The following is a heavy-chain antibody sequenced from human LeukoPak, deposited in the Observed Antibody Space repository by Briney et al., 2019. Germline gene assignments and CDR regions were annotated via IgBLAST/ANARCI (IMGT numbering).Heavy chain of an antibody. Sequence: SETLSLTCTVSGGSISSGDYYWSWIRQPPGKGLEWIGYIYYSGSTYYNPSLKSRVTISVDTSKNQFSLKLSSVTAADTAVYYCARELWSGVGGGGEPAVDWFDPWGQGTLVTVSS. CDR1: GGSISSGDYY. CDR3: ARELWSGVGGGGEPAVDWFDP. D-gene: IGHD3-3*01. J-gene: IGHJ5*02. CDR2: IYYSGST. V-gene: IGHV4-30-4*08.